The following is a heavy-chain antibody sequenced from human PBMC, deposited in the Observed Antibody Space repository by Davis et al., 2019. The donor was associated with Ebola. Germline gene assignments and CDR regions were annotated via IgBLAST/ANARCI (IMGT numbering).Heavy chain of an antibody. D-gene: IGHD2-2*02. CDR2: ISGSGGST. J-gene: IGHJ4*02. Sequence: PGGSLRLSCAASGFTFSSYAMSWVRQAPGKGLEWVSAISGSGGSTYYADSVKGRFTISRDNPKNTLYLQMNSLRAEDTAVYYCAKDIVVVPAAILDYWGQGTLVTVSS. CDR1: GFTFSSYA. V-gene: IGHV3-23*01. CDR3: AKDIVVVPAAILDY.